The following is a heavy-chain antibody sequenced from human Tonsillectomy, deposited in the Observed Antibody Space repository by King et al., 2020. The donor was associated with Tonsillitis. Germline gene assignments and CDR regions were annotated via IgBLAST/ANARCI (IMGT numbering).Heavy chain of an antibody. CDR1: GFTFSSYS. CDR2: ISSSSSYI. V-gene: IGHV3-21*01. Sequence: EVQLVESGGGLVKPGGSLRLSCAASGFTFSSYSMNWVRQAPGKGLEWVSSISSSSSYIYYADSVKGRFTISRDNAKNSLYLQMNSLRAEDTAVYYCARTTRELAGNHIDDAFDIWGKGKRVTVSS. D-gene: IGHD6-19*01. J-gene: IGHJ3*02. CDR3: ARTTRELAGNHIDDAFDI.